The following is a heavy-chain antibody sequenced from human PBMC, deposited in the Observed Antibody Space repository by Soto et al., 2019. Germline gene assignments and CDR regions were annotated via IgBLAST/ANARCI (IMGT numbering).Heavy chain of an antibody. CDR1: GGSISSGDYY. CDR3: ARGVVVVTAKRLNWFDP. CDR2: IYYSGST. Sequence: QVQLQESGPGLVKPSQTLSLTCTVSGGSISSGDYYWSWIRQPPGKGLEWIGYIYYSGSTYYNPSLKSRVTISVDTSKHQFSLKLSSVTAADTAVYYCARGVVVVTAKRLNWFDPWGQGTLVTVSS. D-gene: IGHD2-21*02. J-gene: IGHJ5*02. V-gene: IGHV4-30-4*01.